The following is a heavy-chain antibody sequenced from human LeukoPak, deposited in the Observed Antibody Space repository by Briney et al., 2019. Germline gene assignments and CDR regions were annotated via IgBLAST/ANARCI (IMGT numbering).Heavy chain of an antibody. Sequence: KPSETLSLTCAVYGGSFSGYYWSWIRQPPGKGLEWIGEINHSGSTNYNPSLKSRVTISVDTSKNQFSLKLSSVTAADTAVYYCARVQQGGYFDYWGQGTLVTVSS. V-gene: IGHV4-34*01. CDR3: ARVQQGGYFDY. CDR1: GGSFSGYY. D-gene: IGHD6-13*01. CDR2: INHSGST. J-gene: IGHJ4*02.